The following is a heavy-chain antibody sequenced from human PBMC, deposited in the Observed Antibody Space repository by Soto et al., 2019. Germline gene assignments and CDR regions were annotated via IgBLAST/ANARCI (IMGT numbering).Heavy chain of an antibody. V-gene: IGHV3-48*03. CDR3: ARMSVSGDYFDY. CDR1: GVTFSSYE. J-gene: IGHJ4*02. CDR2: ISTSGYST. D-gene: IGHD6-19*01. Sequence: GGSLTLSCAASGVTFSSYEMNWVRRAPGKGLEWISYISTSGYSTYYGDSLKGRLTISRDNAKNSLFLQINSLRAEDTAIYYCARMSVSGDYFDYWGQGALVTVSS.